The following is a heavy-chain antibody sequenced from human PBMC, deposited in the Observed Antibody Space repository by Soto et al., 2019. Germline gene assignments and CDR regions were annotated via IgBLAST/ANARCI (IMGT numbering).Heavy chain of an antibody. CDR2: IYHSGST. Sequence: PSETLSLTCAVSGGSISSGGYSWSWIRQPPGKGLEWIGYIYHSGSTYYNPSLKSRVTISVDRSKNQFSLKLSSVTAADTAVYYCDRGLLWFGEFPYFDYWGQGTLVTVSS. V-gene: IGHV4-30-2*01. CDR3: DRGLLWFGEFPYFDY. J-gene: IGHJ4*02. CDR1: GGSISSGGYS. D-gene: IGHD3-10*01.